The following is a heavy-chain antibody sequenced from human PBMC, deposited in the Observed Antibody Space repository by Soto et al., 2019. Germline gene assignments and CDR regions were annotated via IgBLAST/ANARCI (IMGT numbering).Heavy chain of an antibody. Sequence: PGGSLRLSCAASGFSVSEKHMSWVRQAPGKGLEWVSTIYSIYGRSRTCYTDSVEGRFTISRDNSKNTLSPQMNTLRAEDTAVYYCARADRSAFEVWGQGAMVTVSS. CDR1: GFSVSEKH. CDR3: ARADRSAFEV. CDR2: IYSIYGRSRT. J-gene: IGHJ3*01. V-gene: IGHV3-66*01.